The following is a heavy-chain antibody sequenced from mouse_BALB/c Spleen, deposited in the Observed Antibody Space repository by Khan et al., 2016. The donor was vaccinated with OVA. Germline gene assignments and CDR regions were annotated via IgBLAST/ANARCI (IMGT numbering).Heavy chain of an antibody. D-gene: IGHD2-2*01. J-gene: IGHJ1*01. V-gene: IGHV9-4*02. Sequence: QIQLVQSGPELKKPGETVRISCKASGYTFTTAGMQWVQKMPGKGLKWIGWINTHSGVPKYAEDFKGRFAFSLETSASTAYLQITNLKNEDTATYFCASGYGYGWYFDDWGAGTTVTVSS. CDR1: GYTFTTAG. CDR3: ASGYGYGWYFDD. CDR2: INTHSGVP.